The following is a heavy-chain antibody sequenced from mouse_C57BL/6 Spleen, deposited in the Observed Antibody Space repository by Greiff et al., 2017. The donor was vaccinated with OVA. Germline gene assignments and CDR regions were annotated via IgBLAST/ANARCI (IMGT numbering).Heavy chain of an antibody. D-gene: IGHD3-2*02. J-gene: IGHJ3*01. CDR1: GFTFSSYA. V-gene: IGHV5-4*01. CDR3: AREDSSGPFAY. Sequence: EVQLVESGGGLVKPGGSLKLSCAASGFTFSSYAMSWVRQTPEKRLEWVATISDGGSYTYYPDNVKGRFTISRDNAKNNLYLQMSHLKSEDTAMYYCAREDSSGPFAYWGQGTLVTVSA. CDR2: ISDGGSYT.